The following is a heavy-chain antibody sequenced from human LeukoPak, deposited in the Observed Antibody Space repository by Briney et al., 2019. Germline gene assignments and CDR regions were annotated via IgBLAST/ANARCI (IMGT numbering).Heavy chain of an antibody. CDR3: ARDARLRYFDWPRKLIPYYFDY. V-gene: IGHV4-34*01. J-gene: IGHJ4*02. CDR1: GGSFSGYY. D-gene: IGHD3-9*01. CDR2: INLSGST. Sequence: SETLSLTCAVYGGSFSGYYWSWIRQPPGTGLEWIGGINLSGSTNYNPSLKSRVTISVDTSKNQFSLKLSSVTAADTAVYYCARDARLRYFDWPRKLIPYYFDYWGQGTLVTVSS.